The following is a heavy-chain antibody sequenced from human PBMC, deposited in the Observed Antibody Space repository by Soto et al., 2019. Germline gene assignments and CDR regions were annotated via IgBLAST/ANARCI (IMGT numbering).Heavy chain of an antibody. Sequence: QVQLVQSGAEVKKPGASVKVSCKASGYTFTSYDTNWVRQSTGQGLEWMGWMNPNTGNTGYAQKFRGRVTMTRNTSIRRAYMELSSLRSEDPAVYYCARGVFSGHVWGQGTTVTVSS. V-gene: IGHV1-8*01. CDR1: GYTFTSYD. J-gene: IGHJ6*02. CDR2: MNPNTGNT. CDR3: ARGVFSGHV.